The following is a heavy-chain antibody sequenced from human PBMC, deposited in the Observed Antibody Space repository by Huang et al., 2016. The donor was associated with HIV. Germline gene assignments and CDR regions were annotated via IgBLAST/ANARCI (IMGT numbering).Heavy chain of an antibody. CDR2: SIPSFGTP. D-gene: IGHD3-3*01. J-gene: IGHJ4*02. CDR3: ARGAPDLDSHLDH. V-gene: IGHV1-69*13. Sequence: QVQLVQSGAEVKKPGSSVKVSCKVCGGTFNNAISWVRQAAGQGLEWMGGSIPSFGTPSYARKFQGRVTMTADESTSIAYMELSSLRSEDTAVYYCARGAPDLDSHLDHWGQGTLVTVSS. CDR1: GGTFNNA.